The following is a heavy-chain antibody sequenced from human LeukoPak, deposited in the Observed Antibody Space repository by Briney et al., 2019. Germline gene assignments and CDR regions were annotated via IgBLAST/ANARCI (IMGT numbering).Heavy chain of an antibody. CDR1: GYTFTGYY. D-gene: IGHD6-19*01. V-gene: IGHV1-2*02. CDR2: INPNSGGT. J-gene: IGHJ3*02. Sequence: ASVKVSCKASGYTFTGYYMHWVRQAPGQGLEWMGWINPNSGGTNYAQKFQGRVTMTRDTSISTAYMELSRLRSDDTAVYYCARDQVALGSGWENAFDIWGQGTMVTVSS. CDR3: ARDQVALGSGWENAFDI.